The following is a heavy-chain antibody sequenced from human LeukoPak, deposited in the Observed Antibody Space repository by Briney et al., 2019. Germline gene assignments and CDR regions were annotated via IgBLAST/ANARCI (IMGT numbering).Heavy chain of an antibody. CDR3: VRDASMIEVVSLFDY. V-gene: IGHV3-7*01. J-gene: IGHJ4*02. Sequence: GGSLRLSCAASGFTFSSYWMSWLRQAPGKGLEWVANIKQDGSERYYVDSVEGRFTISRDNAKNSLYLQMNSLRAEDTAVYYCVRDASMIEVVSLFDYWGQGTLVTVSS. CDR1: GFTFSSYW. D-gene: IGHD3-22*01. CDR2: IKQDGSER.